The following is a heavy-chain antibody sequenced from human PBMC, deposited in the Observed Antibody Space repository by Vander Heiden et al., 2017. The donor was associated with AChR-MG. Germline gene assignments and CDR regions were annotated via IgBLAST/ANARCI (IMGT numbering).Heavy chain of an antibody. CDR3: ARDSEGYGDYVYYYYGMDV. Sequence: EVQLVESGGGLLKPGGSLRLSCAAPGLTFSSYSMNWVRQAPGKGLEWVSSISSSSSYIYYADSVKGRFTISRDNAKNSLYLQMNSLRAEDTAVYYCARDSEGYGDYVYYYYGMDVWGQGTTVTVSS. CDR1: GLTFSSYS. CDR2: ISSSSSYI. D-gene: IGHD4-17*01. V-gene: IGHV3-21*01. J-gene: IGHJ6*02.